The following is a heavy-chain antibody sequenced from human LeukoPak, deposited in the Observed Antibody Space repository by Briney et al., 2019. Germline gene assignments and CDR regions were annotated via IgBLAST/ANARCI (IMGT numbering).Heavy chain of an antibody. D-gene: IGHD6-6*01. CDR3: ARDRSNYYYYMDV. CDR2: INPNSGGT. J-gene: IGHJ6*03. Sequence: ASVKVSCKASGYTFTGYYMHWVRQAPGQGLEWMGWINPNSGGTNYAQKFQGRVTMTRDTSISTAYMELSRLRSDDTAVYYCARDRSNYYYYMDVWGKGTTVTVSS. V-gene: IGHV1-2*02. CDR1: GYTFTGYY.